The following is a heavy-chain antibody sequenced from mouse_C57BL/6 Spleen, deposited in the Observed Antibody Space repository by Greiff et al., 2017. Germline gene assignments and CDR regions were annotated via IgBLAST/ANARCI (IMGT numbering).Heavy chain of an antibody. D-gene: IGHD1-1*01. CDR3: ARPYGSSGFAY. V-gene: IGHV1-18*01. CDR2: INPNNGGT. Sequence: EVQLQQSGPELVKPGASVKIPCKASGYTFTDYNMDWVKQSHGKSLEWIGDINPNNGGTIYNQKFKGKATLTVDKSSSTAYMELRSLTSEDTAVYYCARPYGSSGFAYWGQGTLVTVSA. J-gene: IGHJ3*01. CDR1: GYTFTDYN.